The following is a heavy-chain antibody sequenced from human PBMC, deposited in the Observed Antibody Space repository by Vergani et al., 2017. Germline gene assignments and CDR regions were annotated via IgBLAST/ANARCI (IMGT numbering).Heavy chain of an antibody. CDR2: ISGSSSYV. J-gene: IGHJ4*02. CDR1: GFSFSSYS. CDR3: ARDIHDYGDYYFDY. Sequence: EVQLVESGGGLVKPGGSLRLSCAASGFSFSSYSMNWVRQAPGKGLEWVASISGSSSYVFYRDSVEGRFTITRDNAKKSVYLQMNSLRAEDTAVYYCARDIHDYGDYYFDYWGQGTLVTVSS. D-gene: IGHD4-17*01. V-gene: IGHV3-21*02.